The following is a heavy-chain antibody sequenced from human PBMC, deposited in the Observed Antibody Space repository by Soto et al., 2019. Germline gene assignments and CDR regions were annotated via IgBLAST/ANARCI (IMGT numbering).Heavy chain of an antibody. Sequence: PGGSQSLSCVASGFTFRSYSMTWVRQAPGKGLEWLSAISGSAGSTYYADSVKGRLTISRDNSKNTLFLQMNSLRAEDTALYYCARAQGGYFDYGMDVWGQGTTVTVSS. V-gene: IGHV3-23*01. CDR3: ARAQGGYFDYGMDV. CDR2: ISGSAGST. J-gene: IGHJ6*02. CDR1: GFTFRSYS.